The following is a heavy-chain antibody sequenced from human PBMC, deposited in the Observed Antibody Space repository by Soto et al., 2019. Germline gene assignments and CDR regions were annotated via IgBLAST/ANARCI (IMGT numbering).Heavy chain of an antibody. CDR3: ARGGSSSGWRTSDS. D-gene: IGHD6-19*01. CDR1: GFIFSDHY. CDR2: TRNKANSYTT. J-gene: IGHJ4*02. Sequence: EVQLVESGGGLVQPGGSLRLSCAASGFIFSDHYMDWVRQAPGKGLEWVARTRNKANSYTTEYAASVKGRFTISRDDSKNSLDLQMDSLKIEDTAMYYCARGGSSSGWRTSDSWGQGTLVTVSS. V-gene: IGHV3-72*01.